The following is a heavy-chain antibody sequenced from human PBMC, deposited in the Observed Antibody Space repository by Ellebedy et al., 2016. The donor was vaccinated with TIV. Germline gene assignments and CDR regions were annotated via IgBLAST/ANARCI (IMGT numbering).Heavy chain of an antibody. CDR2: IKQDESEK. CDR3: ARDPNQYYDGVFFDY. V-gene: IGHV3-7*03. D-gene: IGHD3-22*01. CDR1: GFTFSSDW. Sequence: GESLKISCAASGFTFSSDWMSWVRQAPGKGLEWVANIKQDESEKYYVDSVKGRFTISRDNAKNSLYLQMNSLRAEDTAVYYCARDPNQYYDGVFFDYWGQGTLVTVSS. J-gene: IGHJ4*02.